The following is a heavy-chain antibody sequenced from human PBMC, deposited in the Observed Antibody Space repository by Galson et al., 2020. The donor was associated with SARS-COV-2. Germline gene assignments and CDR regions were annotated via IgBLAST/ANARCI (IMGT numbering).Heavy chain of an antibody. D-gene: IGHD3-9*01. CDR3: TKGAHYDILAQGVEGFDV. CDR2: VSHDGSKT. V-gene: IGHV3-30*02. Sequence: GGSLRLSCAASGFTFITYDMHWVRQAPGKGLEWVAFVSHDGSKTYYADSVKGRFTISRDNSQNTLHLQVNSLRPEDTAVYFCTKGAHYDILAQGVEGFDVWGQGTLVTVSS. CDR1: GFTFITYD. J-gene: IGHJ3*01.